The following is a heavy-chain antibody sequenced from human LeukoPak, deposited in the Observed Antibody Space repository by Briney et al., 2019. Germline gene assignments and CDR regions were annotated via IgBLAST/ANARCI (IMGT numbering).Heavy chain of an antibody. CDR2: ISSSGSTI. Sequence: GGSLRLSCAASGFTFSDYYMSWIRQAPGKGLEWVSYISSSGSTIYYADSVKGRFTISRDNAKNSLYLQMNSLRAEDTAVYYCASQVRAEQFDYWGQGTLVTVSS. J-gene: IGHJ4*02. V-gene: IGHV3-11*04. CDR1: GFTFSDYY. CDR3: ASQVRAEQFDY. D-gene: IGHD3-10*01.